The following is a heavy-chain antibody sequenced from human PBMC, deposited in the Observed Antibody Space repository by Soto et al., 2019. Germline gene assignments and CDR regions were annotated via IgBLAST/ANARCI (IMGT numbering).Heavy chain of an antibody. CDR3: ARDMSRVVVAATLGAWFDP. CDR2: IYYSGST. Sequence: SETLSLTCTVSGGSISSYYWSWIRQPPGKGLEWIGYIYYSGSTNYNPSLKSRVTISVDTSKNQFSLKLSSVTAADTAVYYCARDMSRVVVAATLGAWFDPWGQGTLVTVSS. D-gene: IGHD2-15*01. V-gene: IGHV4-59*01. CDR1: GGSISSYY. J-gene: IGHJ5*02.